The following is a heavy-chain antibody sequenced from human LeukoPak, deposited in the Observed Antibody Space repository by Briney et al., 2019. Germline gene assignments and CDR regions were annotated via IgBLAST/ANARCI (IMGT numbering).Heavy chain of an antibody. V-gene: IGHV4-4*07. D-gene: IGHD5-24*01. Sequence: SETLSLTCTVSGGSINSYWSWIRQPAGKGLEWIGRISGSGTITYNPALQSRLSISIDTSKNQFSLKLMSVTAADTAVYYCAKVRDGYNKYYYYYYMDVWGKGTTVTISS. CDR2: ISGSGTI. J-gene: IGHJ6*03. CDR3: AKVRDGYNKYYYYYYMDV. CDR1: GGSINSY.